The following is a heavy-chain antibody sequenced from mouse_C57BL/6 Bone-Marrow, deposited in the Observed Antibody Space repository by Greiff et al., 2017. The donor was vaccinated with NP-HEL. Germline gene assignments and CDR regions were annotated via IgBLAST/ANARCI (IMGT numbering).Heavy chain of an antibody. D-gene: IGHD1-1*01. CDR2: IDPENGDT. J-gene: IGHJ1*03. Sequence: VQLQQSGAELVRPGASVKLSCTASGFNIKDDYMHWVKQRPEQGLEWIGWIDPENGDTEYASKFQGKATITADTSSNTAYLQLSSLTSEDTAVYHCTTGDIITTVVEGYFDVWGTGTTVTVSS. CDR3: TTGDIITTVVEGYFDV. V-gene: IGHV14-4*01. CDR1: GFNIKDDY.